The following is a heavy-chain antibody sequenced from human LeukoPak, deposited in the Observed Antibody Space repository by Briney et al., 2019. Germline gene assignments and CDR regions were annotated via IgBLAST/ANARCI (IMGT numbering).Heavy chain of an antibody. CDR2: VSADGRTQ. Sequence: GRSLRLSCAASGFTFRTYSIHRVRQAPGKGLEWVTVVSADGRTQLYSDSVKGRFTVSRDNSLNTLHLQMNSLKTEDTAVYYCAREFGHNRWYFDYWGQGALVTVSS. V-gene: IGHV3-30*03. CDR3: AREFGHNRWYFDY. D-gene: IGHD5-24*01. J-gene: IGHJ4*02. CDR1: GFTFRTYS.